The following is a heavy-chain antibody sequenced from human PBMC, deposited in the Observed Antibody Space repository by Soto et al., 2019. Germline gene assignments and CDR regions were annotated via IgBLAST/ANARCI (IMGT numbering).Heavy chain of an antibody. D-gene: IGHD2-15*01. V-gene: IGHV1-18*01. CDR1: GYTFTSYG. CDR2: ISAYNYNT. CDR3: ASVVGALGHRFDP. Sequence: QVQLVQSGAEVKKPGASVKVSCKASGYTFTSYGLSWVRQAPGQGLEWMGRISAYNYNTNYAQKLQLRVTMTTDPSTRTAYMQLRSLRSDDTAVYSCASVVGALGHRFDPWGQGTLVTVSS. J-gene: IGHJ5*02.